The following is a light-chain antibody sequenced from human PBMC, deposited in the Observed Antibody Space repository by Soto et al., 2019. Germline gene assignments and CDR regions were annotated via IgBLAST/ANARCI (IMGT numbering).Light chain of an antibody. CDR2: AAS. V-gene: IGKV1-39*01. CDR3: QQSYSTTGT. CDR1: QSISTY. J-gene: IGKJ2*01. Sequence: DIQMTQSPSSLSASVGDRVTITCRASQSISTYLNWYQQKPGKAPKLLIYAASSLQSGVPSRFSGSGSGTDFTLTISSLQPEDFATYYCQQSYSTTGTFGQGTKREIK.